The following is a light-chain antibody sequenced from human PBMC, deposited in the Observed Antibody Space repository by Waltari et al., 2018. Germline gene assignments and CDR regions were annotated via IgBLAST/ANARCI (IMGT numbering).Light chain of an antibody. CDR3: CSYAGRYTYI. CDR1: SGDVGGHDF. CDR2: DVT. J-gene: IGLJ2*01. V-gene: IGLV2-11*01. Sequence: QSALTQPRSVSGSPGQSVTISCTGTSGDVGGHDFVSWFQELPGKAPKLIIYDVTTRPSGVPERFSGSKSANTASLTISGLQAEDEANYYCCSYAGRYTYIFGGGTKLTVL.